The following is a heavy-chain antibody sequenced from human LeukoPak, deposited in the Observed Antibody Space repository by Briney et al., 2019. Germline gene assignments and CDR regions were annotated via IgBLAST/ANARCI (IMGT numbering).Heavy chain of an antibody. D-gene: IGHD6-19*01. Sequence: KSGGSLRLSCAASGFTFSSYSMNWVRQAPGKGLEWVSSISSSSSYIYYADSVKGRFTISRDNAKNSLYLQMNSLGAEDTAVYYCARAGYSSGWYGGAYWGQGTLVTVSS. CDR2: ISSSSSYI. J-gene: IGHJ4*02. CDR1: GFTFSSYS. V-gene: IGHV3-21*01. CDR3: ARAGYSSGWYGGAY.